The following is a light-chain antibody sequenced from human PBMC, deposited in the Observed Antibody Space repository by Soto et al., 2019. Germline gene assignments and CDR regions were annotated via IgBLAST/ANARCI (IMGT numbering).Light chain of an antibody. V-gene: IGKV4-1*01. CDR2: WPS. Sequence: DIVMTQSPDSLAVSLGERATINCRSSQSVLYSSNNKDTIAWYQQKPGQPPRLLIYWPSTRESGVPDRFSGSGSATDFTLTISSLQAEDVAVYYCQQYYDLLTFGGGTKVEIK. CDR1: QSVLYSSNNKDT. J-gene: IGKJ4*01. CDR3: QQYYDLLT.